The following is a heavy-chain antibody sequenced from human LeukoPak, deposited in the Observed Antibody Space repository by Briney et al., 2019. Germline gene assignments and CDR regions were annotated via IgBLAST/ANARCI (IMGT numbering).Heavy chain of an antibody. Sequence: SETLSLTCTVSGGSISSGSYYWSWIRQPPGKGLEWIGSIYYSGSTYYNPSLKSRVTISVDTSKNQFSLKLSSVTAADTAVYYCARAVRRAGYYFDYWGQGTLVTVSS. CDR1: GGSISSGSYY. CDR2: IYYSGST. V-gene: IGHV4-39*07. J-gene: IGHJ4*02. CDR3: ARAVRRAGYYFDY. D-gene: IGHD5-24*01.